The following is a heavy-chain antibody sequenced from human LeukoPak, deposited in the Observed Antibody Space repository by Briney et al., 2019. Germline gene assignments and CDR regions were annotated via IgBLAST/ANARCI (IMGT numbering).Heavy chain of an antibody. Sequence: PGGSLRLSCVPSGFSFSNYAMSWVRQAPGKGLEWVSSISGSGGSTHYADSVKGRFTISRDKTKNTLYLQMNSLRAEDTAVYYCARAWNWNYAELGYWGQGTLVTVSS. J-gene: IGHJ4*02. CDR2: ISGSGGST. CDR1: GFSFSNYA. D-gene: IGHD1-7*01. CDR3: ARAWNWNYAELGY. V-gene: IGHV3-23*01.